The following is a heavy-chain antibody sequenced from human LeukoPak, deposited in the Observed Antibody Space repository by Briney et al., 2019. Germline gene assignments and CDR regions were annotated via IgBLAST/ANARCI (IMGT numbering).Heavy chain of an antibody. CDR2: ISGSGGST. CDR3: AKSPYSSSFFDY. J-gene: IGHJ4*02. CDR1: GFTLTSYA. V-gene: IGHV3-23*01. Sequence: GGSLILACAVSGFTLTSYAMSWARQAPGKGLEWVSAISGSGGSTYYADSVKGRFTISRDNSKNTLYLQMNSLLAEDTAVYYCAKSPYSSSFFDYWGQGTLVTVSS. D-gene: IGHD6-6*01.